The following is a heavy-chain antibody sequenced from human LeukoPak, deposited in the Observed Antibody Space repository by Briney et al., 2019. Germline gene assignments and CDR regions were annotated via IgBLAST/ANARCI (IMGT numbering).Heavy chain of an antibody. J-gene: IGHJ5*02. CDR2: IYYSGST. D-gene: IGHD3-3*01. CDR1: GGSISSYY. V-gene: IGHV4-59*01. CDR3: ARGNDLWSGSFDH. Sequence: PSETLPLTCTVSGGSISSYYWSWIRQPPGKGLEWIGYIYYSGSTNYNPSLKSRVTISVDTSKNQFSLKLSSVTAADTAVYYCARGNDLWSGSFDHWGQGTLVTVSS.